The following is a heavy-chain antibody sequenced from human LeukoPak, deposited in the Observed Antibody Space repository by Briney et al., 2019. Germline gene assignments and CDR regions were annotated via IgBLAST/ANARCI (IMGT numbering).Heavy chain of an antibody. CDR1: GFTFSSYA. V-gene: IGHV3-23*01. D-gene: IGHD3-22*01. CDR2: ISGSGGSA. Sequence: GGSLRLSCAASGFTFSSYAMSWVRQAPGKGLEWVSAISGSGGSAYYADSVKGRLTISRDNSKNTLYLQMNSLRAEDTAVYYCAKARYDSSGYYYAPLDYWGQGTLVTVSS. J-gene: IGHJ4*02. CDR3: AKARYDSSGYYYAPLDY.